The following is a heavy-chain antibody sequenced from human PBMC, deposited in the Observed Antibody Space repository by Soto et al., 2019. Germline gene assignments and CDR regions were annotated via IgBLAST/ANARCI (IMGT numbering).Heavy chain of an antibody. V-gene: IGHV4-39*01. Sequence: SETISLRCTVSGDSISGTGFYRGWIRQSSGKGLEWIASLYSRGSPFYNLSLKSRLSLSVDTSKNQFSLRLQSVTAADTAVYYCVRHRSSREVPFDNWGQGTLVTVSS. CDR3: VRHRSSREVPFDN. CDR2: LYSRGSP. J-gene: IGHJ4*02. CDR1: GDSISGTGFY.